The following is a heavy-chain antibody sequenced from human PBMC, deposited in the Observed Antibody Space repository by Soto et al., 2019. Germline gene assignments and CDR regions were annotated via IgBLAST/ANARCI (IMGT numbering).Heavy chain of an antibody. CDR2: ISWNSVTI. CDR3: AKDRALQTTVTMPDY. CDR1: GFTFEDYA. V-gene: IGHV3-9*01. Sequence: EVHLVESGGGLVQPGRSLRLSCAASGFTFEDYAMHWVRQAPGKGPEWVSGISWNSVTIGYGDSVKGRFTVSRDNAKSALYLQMNNLRPEDTAFYYCAKDRALQTTVTMPDYWGQGTLVTVSS. J-gene: IGHJ4*02. D-gene: IGHD4-17*01.